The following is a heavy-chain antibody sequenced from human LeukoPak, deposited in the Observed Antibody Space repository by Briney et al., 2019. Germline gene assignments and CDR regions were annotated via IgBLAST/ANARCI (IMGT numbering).Heavy chain of an antibody. CDR2: INAGNGST. CDR1: GYTFTSYA. V-gene: IGHV1-3*01. D-gene: IGHD3-10*01. CDR3: ARDQVTMVRGVIISYYYYGMDV. Sequence: GASVKVSCKASGYTFTSYAMHWVRQAPGQRLEWMGWINAGNGSTKYSQKFQGRVTITRDTSASTAYMELSGLRSEDTAVYYCARDQVTMVRGVIISYYYYGMDVWGQGTTVTVSS. J-gene: IGHJ6*02.